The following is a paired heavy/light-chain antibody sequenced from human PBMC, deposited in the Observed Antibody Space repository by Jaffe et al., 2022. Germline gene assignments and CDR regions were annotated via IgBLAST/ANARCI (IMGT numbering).Heavy chain of an antibody. CDR2: IYPGDSTA. CDR3: VRHPDMNKLFVNTPDAFDI. Sequence: EVQLGQSGPEMKKPGESLKISCRSSGYTFTSYWIGWVRQMPGKGPEWMGMIYPGDSTARYSPSFQGQVTISADKSMSTAYMQWSSLKASDSAMYYCVRHPDMNKLFVNTPDAFDIWGQGTVVTVSS. V-gene: IGHV5-51*01. CDR1: GYTFTSYW. J-gene: IGHJ3*02. D-gene: IGHD2-15*01.
Light chain of an antibody. CDR3: CSYVHSGTWV. CDR1: SSDVGSYNL. V-gene: IGLV2-23*02. Sequence: QSALAQPASVSGSPGQSITISCTGTSSDVGSYNLVSWYQQHPGKAPKLMIYEVTKGPSGVSNRFSGSKSGNTASLTISGLQAEDEADYYCCSYVHSGTWVFGGGTKLTVL. J-gene: IGLJ2*01. CDR2: EVT.